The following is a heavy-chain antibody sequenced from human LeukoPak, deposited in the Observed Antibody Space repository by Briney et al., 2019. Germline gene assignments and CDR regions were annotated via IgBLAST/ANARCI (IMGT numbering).Heavy chain of an antibody. D-gene: IGHD6-13*01. Sequence: GESLKISCKGSGYRFTSYWIGWVRQMPGKGLEWMGIIYPGDSDTRYSPSFQGQVTISADKSISTAYLQWSSLKASDTAMYYCARRIAAAGKPYYYYGMDVWGQGTTVTVSS. CDR3: ARRIAAAGKPYYYYGMDV. J-gene: IGHJ6*02. V-gene: IGHV5-51*01. CDR2: IYPGDSDT. CDR1: GYRFTSYW.